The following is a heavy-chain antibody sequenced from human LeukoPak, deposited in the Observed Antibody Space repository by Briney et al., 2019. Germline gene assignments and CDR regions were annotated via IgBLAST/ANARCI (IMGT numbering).Heavy chain of an antibody. CDR1: GYTFTNNY. Sequence: GASVKVSCKASGYTFTNNYLHWVRQAPGQGLEWMGMIYPRDGSTSYAQNFQGRVTVTRDTSISTAYMELSRLRSDDTAVYYCAREYYDILTGYYTPGYWGQGTLVTVSS. V-gene: IGHV1-46*01. J-gene: IGHJ4*02. CDR3: AREYYDILTGYYTPGY. CDR2: IYPRDGST. D-gene: IGHD3-9*01.